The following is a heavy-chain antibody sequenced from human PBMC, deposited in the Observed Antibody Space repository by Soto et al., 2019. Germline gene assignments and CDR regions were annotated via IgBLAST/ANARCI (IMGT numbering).Heavy chain of an antibody. J-gene: IGHJ4*01. Sequence: SETLSRTCTVSGGSITSYYWIWIRQPPGKGLEWIGYIHNSGSTSYNPSLQSRVTISADVSKNQFSLDLRSVTAADTAVYYCARRWSGTDYWGHGTLVTVSS. V-gene: IGHV4-59*01. CDR1: GGSITSYY. D-gene: IGHD3-10*01. CDR2: IHNSGST. CDR3: ARRWSGTDY.